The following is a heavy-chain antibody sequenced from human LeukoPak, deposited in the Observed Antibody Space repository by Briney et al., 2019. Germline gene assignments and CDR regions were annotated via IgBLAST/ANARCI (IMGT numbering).Heavy chain of an antibody. CDR2: ISYDGSNK. J-gene: IGHJ4*02. D-gene: IGHD3-22*01. Sequence: GGSLRLSCAASGFTFSSHAMHWVRQAPGKGLEWVAVISYDGSNKYYADSVKGRFTISRDNSKNTLYLQMNSLRAEDTAVYYCARDVDSSGYGVGPFDYWGQGTLVTVSS. CDR3: ARDVDSSGYGVGPFDY. CDR1: GFTFSSHA. V-gene: IGHV3-30*04.